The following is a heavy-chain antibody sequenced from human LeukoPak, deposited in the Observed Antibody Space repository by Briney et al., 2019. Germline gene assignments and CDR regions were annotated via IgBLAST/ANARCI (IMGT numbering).Heavy chain of an antibody. J-gene: IGHJ4*02. CDR2: INPNSGGT. CDR3: ARDPVTGTTNFDY. CDR1: GYTFTGYY. D-gene: IGHD1-20*01. V-gene: IGHV1-2*02. Sequence: ASVKVSCKASGYTFTGYYMHWVRQAPGQGLEWMGWINPNSGGTNYAQKFQGRVTMTRDTSISTAYMELSRLGSDDTAVYYCARDPVTGTTNFDYWGQGTLVTVSS.